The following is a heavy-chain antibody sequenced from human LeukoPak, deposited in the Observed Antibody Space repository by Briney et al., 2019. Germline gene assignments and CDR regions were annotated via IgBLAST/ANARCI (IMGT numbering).Heavy chain of an antibody. CDR2: IYSRGST. Sequence: SGTLSLTCTVSGGSISSYYLSWIRQPAGKGLEWIGRIYSRGSTYNPSLKSRVTMSADTSRNHVSLTLNSVTAADTAVYYCARDSGTTGEVKFDPWGQGTLVTVSS. J-gene: IGHJ5*02. CDR1: GGSISSYY. V-gene: IGHV4-4*07. CDR3: ARDSGTTGEVKFDP. D-gene: IGHD3-10*01.